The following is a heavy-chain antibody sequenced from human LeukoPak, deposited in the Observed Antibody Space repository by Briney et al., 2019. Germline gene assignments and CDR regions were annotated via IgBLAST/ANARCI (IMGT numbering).Heavy chain of an antibody. CDR3: ARGSSSDWPLEY. J-gene: IGHJ4*02. V-gene: IGHV1-3*01. CDR1: GYTFINYA. D-gene: IGHD6-19*01. CDR2: INAYNGDT. Sequence: ASVKVSCKASGYTFINYAIHWVRQAPGQRLEWMGWINAYNGDTEYSQKLQGRVTITKDTSASTVYMDLSTLRSEDTAVYYCARGSSSDWPLEYWGRGILVTVFS.